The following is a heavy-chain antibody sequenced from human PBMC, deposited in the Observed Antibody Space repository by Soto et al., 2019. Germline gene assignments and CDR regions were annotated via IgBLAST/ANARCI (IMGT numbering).Heavy chain of an antibody. J-gene: IGHJ6*02. CDR3: ARGLYSNYTPYYYYGMDV. D-gene: IGHD4-4*01. CDR2: IWYDGSNK. Sequence: GGSLRLSCAASGFTFSSYGMHWVRQAPGKGLEWVAVIWYDGSNKYYADSVKGRFTISRDNSKNALYLQMNSLRAEDTAVYYCARGLYSNYTPYYYYGMDVWGQGTTVTAP. CDR1: GFTFSSYG. V-gene: IGHV3-33*08.